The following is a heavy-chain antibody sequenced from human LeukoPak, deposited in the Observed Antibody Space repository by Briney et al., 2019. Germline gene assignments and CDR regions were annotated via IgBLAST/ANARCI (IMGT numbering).Heavy chain of an antibody. Sequence: PSETLSLTCTVSGGSLSSYYWSWIRQPAGKGLEWIGRIYTSGSTNYNPSLKSRVTMSVDTSKNQFSLKLSSVTAADTAVYYCARDLSLAVAGRNNWFDPWGQGTLVTVSS. CDR3: ARDLSLAVAGRNNWFDP. CDR1: GGSLSSYY. V-gene: IGHV4-4*07. J-gene: IGHJ5*02. CDR2: IYTSGST. D-gene: IGHD6-19*01.